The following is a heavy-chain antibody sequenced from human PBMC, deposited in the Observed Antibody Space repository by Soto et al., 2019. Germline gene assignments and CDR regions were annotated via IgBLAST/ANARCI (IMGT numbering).Heavy chain of an antibody. CDR2: IFSSGTT. CDR3: ARVPSPFDYYYAMDV. Sequence: SETLSLTCTVSGDSISSGNKYWSWIRQPPGKALEWIGYIFSSGTTYYNPSLKSRLTMSLDASQNHFSLKLNSLTDADTAVYFCARVPSPFDYYYAMDVWGQGTTVTVSS. CDR1: GDSISSGNKY. J-gene: IGHJ6*02. D-gene: IGHD3-16*01. V-gene: IGHV4-30-4*01.